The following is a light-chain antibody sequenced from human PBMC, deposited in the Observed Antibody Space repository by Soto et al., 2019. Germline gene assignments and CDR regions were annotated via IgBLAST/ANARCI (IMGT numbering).Light chain of an antibody. CDR2: EVS. CDR1: SSDVGGYNY. V-gene: IGLV2-14*01. J-gene: IGLJ2*01. Sequence: QSVLTQPASVSGSPGQSITISCTGTSSDVGGYNYVSWYQQHPGKAPKLIIYEVSNRPSGVSNRFSGSKSGNTASLTISGLQAEDGADYYCSSYASSSTLFGGGTQLTVL. CDR3: SSYASSSTL.